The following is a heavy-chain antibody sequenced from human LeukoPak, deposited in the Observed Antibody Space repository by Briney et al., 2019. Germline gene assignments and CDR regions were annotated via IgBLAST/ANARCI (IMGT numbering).Heavy chain of an antibody. D-gene: IGHD2-8*01. CDR3: ARGGLVSSDAFDV. CDR1: GFTFSNYA. J-gene: IGHJ3*01. Sequence: GGSLRLSCAASGFTFSNYAVSWVRQAPGKGLDWVSVISGPGTSTSYGNSVKGRFTISRDNSKNTVFLQMNSLRAEDTAVYYCARGGLVSSDAFDVWGQGTMVTVSS. CDR2: ISGPGTST. V-gene: IGHV3-23*01.